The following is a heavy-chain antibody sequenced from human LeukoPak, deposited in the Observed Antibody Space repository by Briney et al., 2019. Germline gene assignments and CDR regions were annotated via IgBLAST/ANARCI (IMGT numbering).Heavy chain of an antibody. CDR1: GFTFSSYA. CDR2: ISYDGSNK. Sequence: GGSLRLSCAASGFTFSSYAMHWVRQAPGKGLEWVAVISYDGSNKYYADSVKGRFTISRDNSKNTLYLQLNSLRAEDTAVYYCASDPTAAGTPVGAFDIWGQGTMVTVSS. V-gene: IGHV3-30*04. CDR3: ASDPTAAGTPVGAFDI. D-gene: IGHD6-13*01. J-gene: IGHJ3*02.